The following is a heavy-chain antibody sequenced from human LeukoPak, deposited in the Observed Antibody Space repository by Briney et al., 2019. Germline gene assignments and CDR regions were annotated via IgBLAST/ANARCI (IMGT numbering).Heavy chain of an antibody. Sequence: GGTLRLSCAASGFTFSSYGMSWVRQAPGKGLEWVSAISGSGGSTYYADSVRGRFTISRDNAKNSLYLEMDSLRAEDTAVYYCARALNLLDPVTLDNGGQGTLVTVSS. V-gene: IGHV3-23*01. D-gene: IGHD1-1*01. CDR2: ISGSGGST. J-gene: IGHJ4*02. CDR3: ARALNLLDPVTLDN. CDR1: GFTFSSYG.